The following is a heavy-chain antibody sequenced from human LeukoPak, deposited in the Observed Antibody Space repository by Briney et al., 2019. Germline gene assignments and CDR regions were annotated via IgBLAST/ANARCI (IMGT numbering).Heavy chain of an antibody. V-gene: IGHV3-30*02. J-gene: IGHJ4*02. CDR3: AKDLMTTVTTWDY. CDR1: GYSFTSYW. D-gene: IGHD4-17*01. Sequence: GESLKISCKGSGYSFTSYWIGWVRQAPGKGLEWVAFIRYDGSNKYYADSVKGRFTISRDNSKNTLYLQMNSLRAEDTAVYYCAKDLMTTVTTWDYWGQGTLVTVSS. CDR2: IRYDGSNK.